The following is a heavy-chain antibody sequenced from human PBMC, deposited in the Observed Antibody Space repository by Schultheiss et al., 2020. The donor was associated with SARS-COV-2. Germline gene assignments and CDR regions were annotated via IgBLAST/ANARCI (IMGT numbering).Heavy chain of an antibody. J-gene: IGHJ3*02. Sequence: GGSLRLSCAASGFTFSSYAMSWVRQAPGKGLEWVGFIRSKAYGGTTEYAASVKGRFTISRDDSKNTLYLQMNSLKTEDTAVYYCTTILRDAFDIWGQGTMVTVSS. V-gene: IGHV3-49*04. CDR1: GFTFSSYA. D-gene: IGHD2-15*01. CDR3: TTILRDAFDI. CDR2: IRSKAYGGTT.